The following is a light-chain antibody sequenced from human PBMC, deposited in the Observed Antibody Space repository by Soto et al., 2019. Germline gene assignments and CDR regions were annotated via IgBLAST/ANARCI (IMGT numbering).Light chain of an antibody. CDR2: EVS. V-gene: IGLV2-23*02. CDR3: CSYAGSSTWV. Sequence: QSALTQPASVSGSPGQSITISCTGTSSDVGSYTLVTWYQQYPVKAPKLMIYEVSKRPSGVSNRFSASKSGNTASLTISGLQAEDEADYYCCSYAGSSTWVFGGGTQLTVL. J-gene: IGLJ3*02. CDR1: SSDVGSYTL.